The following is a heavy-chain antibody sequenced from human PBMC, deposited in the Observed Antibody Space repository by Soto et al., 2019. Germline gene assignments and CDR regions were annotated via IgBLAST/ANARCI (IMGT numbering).Heavy chain of an antibody. J-gene: IGHJ4*02. Sequence: QLQLVESGGGVVQPGRSLRLSCAASGFTFSNYAMHWVRQAPGKGLEWVAVISYDGSNKYYADSVKGRFSISRDNSKNTLYLQMNSLILEDTAVYYCARENGIAAAGIWPDYCGQGILVTVSS. D-gene: IGHD6-13*01. CDR3: ARENGIAAAGIWPDY. V-gene: IGHV3-30-3*01. CDR1: GFTFSNYA. CDR2: ISYDGSNK.